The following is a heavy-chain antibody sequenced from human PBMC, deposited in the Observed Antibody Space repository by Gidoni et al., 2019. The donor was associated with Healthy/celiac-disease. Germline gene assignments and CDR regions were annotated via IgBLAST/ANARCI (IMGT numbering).Heavy chain of an antibody. CDR2: ISGSGGST. D-gene: IGHD3-16*01. J-gene: IGHJ4*02. CDR1: GFTFSSYA. CDR3: AKAPSVTGDFDY. Sequence: EVQLLESGGGLVQPGGSLRLSCAASGFTFSSYAMSWVRRAPGKGLEWVSAISGSGGSTYYADSVKGRFTISRDNSKNTLYLQMNSLRAEDTAVYYCAKAPSVTGDFDYWGQGTLVTVSS. V-gene: IGHV3-23*01.